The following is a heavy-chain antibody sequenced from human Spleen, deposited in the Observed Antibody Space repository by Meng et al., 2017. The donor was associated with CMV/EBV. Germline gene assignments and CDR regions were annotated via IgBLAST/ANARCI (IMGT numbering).Heavy chain of an antibody. CDR1: GGTFSTDS. J-gene: IGHJ4*02. V-gene: IGHV1-69*10. CDR3: ARGPVTRGPDTAFHY. Sequence: GGTFSTDSISWVRQAPGQGLEWMGGIIPVLGITNYAQMFQGRVTINADKSTGTAYMELSSLRSEDTAVYYCARGPVTRGPDTAFHYWGQGTMVTVSS. D-gene: IGHD2-2*01. CDR2: IIPVLGIT.